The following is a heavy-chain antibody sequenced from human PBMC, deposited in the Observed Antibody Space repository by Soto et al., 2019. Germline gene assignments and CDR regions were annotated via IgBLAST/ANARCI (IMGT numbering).Heavy chain of an antibody. J-gene: IGHJ5*02. CDR3: ARGLSLITMVRGVINPGYNWFDP. CDR1: GYNFTSYW. Sequence: PGESLKISCKVSGYNFTSYWIGWMRQMPGKGLEWMGIIHPGDSDTRYSPSFQGQVTISADKSISTAYLQWSSLKASDTAMYYCARGLSLITMVRGVINPGYNWFDPWGQGTLVTVSS. D-gene: IGHD3-10*01. V-gene: IGHV5-51*01. CDR2: IHPGDSDT.